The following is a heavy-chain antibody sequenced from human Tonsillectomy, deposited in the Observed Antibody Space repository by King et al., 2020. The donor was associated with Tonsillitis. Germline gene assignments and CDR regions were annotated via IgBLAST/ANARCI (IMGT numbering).Heavy chain of an antibody. D-gene: IGHD2-2*02. J-gene: IGHJ6*02. CDR2: ISYDGSNK. Sequence: VQLVESGGGVVQPGRSLRLSCAASGFTFSSYAMHWVRQAPGKGLEWVAVISYDGSNKYYADSVKGRFTISRDNSKNTLYLQMNSLRAEDTAVYYCAREFPGFFSSTSCYTGATGYSYGMDVWGQGTTVTVSS. CDR3: AREFPGFFSSTSCYTGATGYSYGMDV. CDR1: GFTFSSYA. V-gene: IGHV3-30-3*01.